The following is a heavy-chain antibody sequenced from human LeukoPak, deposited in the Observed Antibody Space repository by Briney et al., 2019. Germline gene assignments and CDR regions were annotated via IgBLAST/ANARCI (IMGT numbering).Heavy chain of an antibody. Sequence: PSETLSLTCTVSGGSISSSSYYWGWIRQPPGKGLEWIGSTYYSGSTYYNPSLKSRVTISLDTSKNQFSLKLSSVTAADTAVYYCARVVVAAAGRTFDFWGQGTLVTVSS. CDR2: TYYSGST. V-gene: IGHV4-39*07. CDR3: ARVVVAAAGRTFDF. J-gene: IGHJ4*02. D-gene: IGHD6-13*01. CDR1: GGSISSSSYY.